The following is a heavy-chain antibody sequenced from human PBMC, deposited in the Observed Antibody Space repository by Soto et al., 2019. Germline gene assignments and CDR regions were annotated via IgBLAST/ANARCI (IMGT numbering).Heavy chain of an antibody. J-gene: IGHJ6*02. D-gene: IGHD3-22*01. CDR1: GGSFRGYY. CDR3: ARATYYYDSSGYPWYYYYGMDV. Sequence: PSEALSIGSAVYGGSFRGYYWSWIRQPPGKGLEWIGEINHSGSTNYNPSLKSRVTISVDTSKNQFSLKLSSVTAADTAVYYCARATYYYDSSGYPWYYYYGMDVWGQGTTVTVSS. V-gene: IGHV4-34*01. CDR2: INHSGST.